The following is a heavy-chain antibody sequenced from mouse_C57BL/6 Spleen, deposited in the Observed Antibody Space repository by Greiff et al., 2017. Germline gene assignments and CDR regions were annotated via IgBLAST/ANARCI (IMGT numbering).Heavy chain of an antibody. V-gene: IGHV1-59*01. D-gene: IGHD3-3*01. J-gene: IGHJ4*01. CDR1: GYTFTSYW. CDR2: IDPSDSYT. Sequence: QVQLQQSGAELVRPGTSVKLSCKASGYTFTSYWMHWVKQRPGQGLEWIGVIDPSDSYTNYNQKFKGKATLTVDTSYSTAYMQLCSLTSEDSAVYYCARGTRGYYAMDYWGQGPSVTVSS. CDR3: ARGTRGYYAMDY.